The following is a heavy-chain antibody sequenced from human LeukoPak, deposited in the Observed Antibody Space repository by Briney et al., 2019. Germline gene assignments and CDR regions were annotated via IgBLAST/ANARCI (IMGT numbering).Heavy chain of an antibody. CDR3: ARQPGYCTNGVCYNVWFDP. Sequence: SETLSLTCAVSGYSISSGYYWGWIRQPPGKGLEWIGSIYHSGSTYYNPSLKSRVTISVDTSKNQFSLKLSSVTAADTAVYYCARQPGYCTNGVCYNVWFDPWGQGTLVTFSS. J-gene: IGHJ5*02. CDR2: IYHSGST. CDR1: GYSISSGYY. V-gene: IGHV4-38-2*01. D-gene: IGHD2-8*01.